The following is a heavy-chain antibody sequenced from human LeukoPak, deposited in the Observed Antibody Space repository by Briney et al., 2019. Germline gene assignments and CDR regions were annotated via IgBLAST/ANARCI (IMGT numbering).Heavy chain of an antibody. Sequence: GGSLRLSCAASGFTFSDYYMSWIRQAPGKGLEWGSYISSSGSTIYYADSVKGRFTISRDNAKNSLYLQMNSLRAEDTAVYYCARGRSIAARRGQFDYWGQGTLVTVSS. D-gene: IGHD6-6*01. J-gene: IGHJ4*02. CDR1: GFTFSDYY. CDR2: ISSSGSTI. V-gene: IGHV3-11*01. CDR3: ARGRSIAARRGQFDY.